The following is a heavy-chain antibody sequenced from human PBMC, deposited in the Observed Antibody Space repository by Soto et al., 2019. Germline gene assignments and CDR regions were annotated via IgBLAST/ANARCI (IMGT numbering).Heavy chain of an antibody. Sequence: ASVKVSCKASGHSISAYYIHWVRQAPGQGLEWMGWIDPKNGGTVSAQKFQGRLTMTRDTSISTVYMDLSGLTSDDTALYYCGRDDYGIFPYWG. V-gene: IGHV1-2*02. CDR3: GRDDYGIFPY. D-gene: IGHD3-10*01. CDR1: GHSISAYY. J-gene: IGHJ4*01. CDR2: IDPKNGGT.